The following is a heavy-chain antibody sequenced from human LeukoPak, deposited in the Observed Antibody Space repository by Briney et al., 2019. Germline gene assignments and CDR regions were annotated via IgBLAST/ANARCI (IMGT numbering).Heavy chain of an antibody. Sequence: PGGSLRLSCAASGFTFSSYSMNWVRQAPGKGLEWVSSISSSSSYIYYADSVKGRFTISRDNAKNSLYLQMNSLRAEDTAVCYCAREPPGIAVAGNDYWGQGTLVTVSS. V-gene: IGHV3-21*01. CDR2: ISSSSSYI. CDR3: AREPPGIAVAGNDY. J-gene: IGHJ4*02. D-gene: IGHD6-19*01. CDR1: GFTFSSYS.